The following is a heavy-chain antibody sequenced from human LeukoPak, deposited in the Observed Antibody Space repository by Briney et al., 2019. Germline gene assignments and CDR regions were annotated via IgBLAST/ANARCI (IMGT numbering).Heavy chain of an antibody. D-gene: IGHD3-10*01. V-gene: IGHV3-7*01. J-gene: IGHJ3*02. CDR1: GFTFSSYL. Sequence: GGSLRLSCAASGFTFSSYLMSWVRQAPGKGLEWVASIKQDGSEKYYVDSVKGRFTISRDNAKNSLYLQMNSLRAEDTAVYYCARDFGGPGDIWGQGTMVTVSS. CDR2: IKQDGSEK. CDR3: ARDFGGPGDI.